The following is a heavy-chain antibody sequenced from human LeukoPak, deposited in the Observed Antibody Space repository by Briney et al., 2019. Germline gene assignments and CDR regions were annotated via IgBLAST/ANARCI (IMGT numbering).Heavy chain of an antibody. D-gene: IGHD3-3*01. Sequence: QAGGSLRFSCAASGFTFSSYAMSWVRQAPGKGLEWVSAISGGGGSTYYADYVKGRFTISRDNSKNTLYLQMNSLRAEETAVYYCAKDPVIYDFWSGYSAPGWFDPWGQGTLVTVSS. CDR3: AKDPVIYDFWSGYSAPGWFDP. V-gene: IGHV3-23*01. J-gene: IGHJ5*02. CDR2: ISGGGGST. CDR1: GFTFSSYA.